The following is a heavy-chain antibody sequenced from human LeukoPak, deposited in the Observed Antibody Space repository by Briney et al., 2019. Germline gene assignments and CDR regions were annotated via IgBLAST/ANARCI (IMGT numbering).Heavy chain of an antibody. V-gene: IGHV4-39*01. D-gene: IGHD3-3*01. CDR2: IYYSGST. CDR1: GGSISSSSYY. CDR3: ATRFLEWFAYPAYYGMDV. J-gene: IGHJ6*02. Sequence: KTSETLSLTCTVSGGSISSSSYYWGWIRQPPGKGLEWIGSIYYSGSTYYNPSLKSRVTISVDTSKNQFSLKLSSVTAADTAVYYCATRFLEWFAYPAYYGMDVWGQGTTVTVSS.